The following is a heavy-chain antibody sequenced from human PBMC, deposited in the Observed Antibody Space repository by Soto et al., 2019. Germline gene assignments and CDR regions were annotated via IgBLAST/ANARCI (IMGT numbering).Heavy chain of an antibody. CDR2: IRDRAFSYAT. V-gene: IGHV3-73*01. D-gene: IGHD3-10*01. CDR3: TSLIIAAQDY. Sequence: EVLLVESGGGLVQPGGSLKLSCAASGFVFKDSSIHWVRQASGKGLEWVGRIRDRAFSYATAYAASVKGRFTISRDDSTNTAYLQMNSLKTEDTAIYYCTSLIIAAQDYWGQGTLVTVSS. J-gene: IGHJ4*02. CDR1: GFVFKDSS.